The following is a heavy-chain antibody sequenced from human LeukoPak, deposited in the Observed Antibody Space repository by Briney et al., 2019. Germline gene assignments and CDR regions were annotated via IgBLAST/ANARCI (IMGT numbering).Heavy chain of an antibody. CDR1: GFTFSSYS. Sequence: GGSLRLSCAASGFTFSSYSMNWVRQAPGKGLEWVSSIDYSGGSSYYADSVKGRFTISREDSKNTLYLQLNSLRAEDTALYYCATNSGWYGVSWGQGTLVTVSS. D-gene: IGHD6-19*01. V-gene: IGHV3-23*01. J-gene: IGHJ4*02. CDR3: ATNSGWYGVS. CDR2: IDYSGGSS.